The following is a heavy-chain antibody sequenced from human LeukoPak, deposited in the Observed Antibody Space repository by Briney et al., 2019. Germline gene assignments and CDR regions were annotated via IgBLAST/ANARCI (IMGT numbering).Heavy chain of an antibody. Sequence: ASVKVSCKASGYTFTSYYMHWVRQAPGLGLEWMGIINPSAGSTNYAQKFQGRVTITADESTSTAYMELSSLRSEDTAVYYCARVEKAGWFDPWGQGTLVTVSS. D-gene: IGHD6-19*01. CDR2: INPSAGST. CDR1: GYTFTSYY. V-gene: IGHV1-46*01. J-gene: IGHJ5*02. CDR3: ARVEKAGWFDP.